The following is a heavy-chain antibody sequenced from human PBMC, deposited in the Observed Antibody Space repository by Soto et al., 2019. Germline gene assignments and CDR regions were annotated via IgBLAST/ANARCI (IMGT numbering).Heavy chain of an antibody. CDR3: AKDSYYYDSSGYGGCDY. CDR2: ISGSGGST. Sequence: GSLRLSCAASGFTFSSYAMSWVRQAPGKGLEWVSAISGSGGSTYYADSVKGRFTISRDNSKNTLYLQMNSLRAEDTAVYYCAKDSYYYDSSGYGGCDYWGQGTLVTVSS. D-gene: IGHD3-22*01. CDR1: GFTFSSYA. J-gene: IGHJ4*02. V-gene: IGHV3-23*01.